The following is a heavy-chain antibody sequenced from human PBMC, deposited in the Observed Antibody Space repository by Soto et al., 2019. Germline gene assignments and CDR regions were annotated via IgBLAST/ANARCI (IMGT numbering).Heavy chain of an antibody. CDR1: GNTFSNYY. V-gene: IGHV1-46*03. D-gene: IGHD2-21*02. J-gene: IGHJ4*01. Sequence: SVMATCKASGNTFSNYYTHWVRQAPGQGLEWMGTINPSGGHTTYAQKFLGRVTMTRDSSTSTLYMELTSLRFEDTAVYYCARGGHVVVVTAAFDYWG. CDR3: ARGGHVVVVTAAFDY. CDR2: INPSGGHT.